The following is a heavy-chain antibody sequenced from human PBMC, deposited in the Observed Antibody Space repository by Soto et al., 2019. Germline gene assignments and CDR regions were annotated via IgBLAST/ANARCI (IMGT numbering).Heavy chain of an antibody. CDR3: APWFGAFDY. D-gene: IGHD3-10*01. CDR2: ISHDGSKN. CDR1: GFTFSSYG. J-gene: IGHJ4*02. V-gene: IGHV3-30*03. Sequence: QVQLVESGGGVVQPGRSLRLSCAAAGFTFSSYGMHWVRQAPGKGLEWVAVISHDGSKNYDADAVKGRITKSRENCKNKLYLQLNSLRAEDTAEYYCAPWFGAFDYWGQRTLVTVSS.